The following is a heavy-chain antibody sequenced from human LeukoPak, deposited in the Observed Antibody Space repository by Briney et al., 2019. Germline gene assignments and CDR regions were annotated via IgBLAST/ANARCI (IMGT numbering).Heavy chain of an antibody. D-gene: IGHD2-2*01. CDR1: GFTLSDYF. J-gene: IGHJ4*02. V-gene: IGHV3-11*01. Sequence: KPGGSLRLSCAASGFTLSDYFMSWIRQAPGRGLEWVSYIGNSDSTIYYADSVKGRFTISRDSAKNSLYLQMNSLRAEDTAVYYCARHQVVPSKRPFDYWGQGTLVTVSS. CDR3: ARHQVVPSKRPFDY. CDR2: IGNSDSTI.